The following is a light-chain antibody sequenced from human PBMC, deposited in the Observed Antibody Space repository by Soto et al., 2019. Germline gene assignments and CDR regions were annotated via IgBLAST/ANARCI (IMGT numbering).Light chain of an antibody. CDR1: NIDSRT. V-gene: IGLV3-21*02. CDR3: QVWDNVDGHIYV. CDR2: DNS. Sequence: SYELTQPPSVSVAPGQTATISCGENNIDSRTVHWYQQKPGQAPLLVVYDNSFRPSGIPNRFSGSNSGNTATLTISRVEAGDEADYYCQVWDNVDGHIYVFGTGTKLTVL. J-gene: IGLJ1*01.